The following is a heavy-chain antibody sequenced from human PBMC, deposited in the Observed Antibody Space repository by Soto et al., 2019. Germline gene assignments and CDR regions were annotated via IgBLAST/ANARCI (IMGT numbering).Heavy chain of an antibody. CDR2: ISSSSSTI. J-gene: IGHJ6*02. D-gene: IGHD2-2*01. CDR3: ARTLLSYYGMDG. Sequence: GGYLRLSCAASGFTFSSYSMNWVRQAPGKGLEWVSYISSSSSTIYYADSVKGRFTISRDNAKNSLYLQMNSLRDEDTAVYYCARTLLSYYGMDGWGQGTTVTGSS. V-gene: IGHV3-48*02. CDR1: GFTFSSYS.